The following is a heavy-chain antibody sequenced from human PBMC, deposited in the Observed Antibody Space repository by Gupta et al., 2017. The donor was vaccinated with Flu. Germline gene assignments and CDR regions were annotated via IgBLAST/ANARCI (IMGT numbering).Heavy chain of an antibody. J-gene: IGHJ3*01. CDR2: INTMFGPP. V-gene: IGHV1-69*06. D-gene: IGHD2-21*02. Sequence: NSYVIGWVRQALGQGLEWMGEINTMFGPPIYAQKFQGRVTITAEKSTRTVYMGLSSLTSEDMAVYYCARDPRLHCGGDCYAFDVWGQGTMVTVSS. CDR3: ARDPRLHCGGDCYAFDV. CDR1: NSYV.